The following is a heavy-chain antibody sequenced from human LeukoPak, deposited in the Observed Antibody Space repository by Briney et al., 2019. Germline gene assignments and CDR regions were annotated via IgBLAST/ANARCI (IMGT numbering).Heavy chain of an antibody. CDR2: IYYSGST. CDR1: GGSISSRFYY. J-gene: IGHJ4*02. CDR3: ARLRGYNYGFSDY. D-gene: IGHD5-18*01. Sequence: PSETLSLTCTVSGGSISSRFYYWGWIRQPPGKGLEWIGSIYYSGSTNYNPSLKSRVTISVDTSKNQFSLKLSSVTAADTAIYYCARLRGYNYGFSDYWGQGTLVTVSS. V-gene: IGHV4-39*01.